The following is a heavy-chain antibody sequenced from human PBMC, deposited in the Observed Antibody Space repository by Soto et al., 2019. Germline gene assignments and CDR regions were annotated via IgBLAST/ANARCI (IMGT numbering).Heavy chain of an antibody. Sequence: QVQLVQSGAEVKKPGASVKVACKASGYTFTSYYIHWVRQATGQGLEWMGIINPSGGSTSYAQKFQGRVTMTRDTSTSTVYMELSSLRSEDTAVYYCASSWLGFLDDWGQGTLVTVSS. CDR3: ASSWLGFLDD. J-gene: IGHJ4*02. D-gene: IGHD6-19*01. V-gene: IGHV1-46*01. CDR2: INPSGGST. CDR1: GYTFTSYY.